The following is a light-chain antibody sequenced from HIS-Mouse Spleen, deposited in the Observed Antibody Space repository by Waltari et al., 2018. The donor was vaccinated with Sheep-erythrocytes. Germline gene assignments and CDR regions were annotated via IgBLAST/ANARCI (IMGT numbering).Light chain of an antibody. CDR3: QQYNNWPPLT. V-gene: IGKV3-15*01. J-gene: IGKJ4*01. CDR1: QSVSSN. CDR2: GAS. Sequence: EIVMTQSPATLSVSTGERATLSCRASQSVSSNLARYQQKPGQAPRLLIYGASTRATGIPARFSGSGSGTEFTLTISSLQSEDFAVYYCQQYNNWPPLTFGGGTKVEIK.